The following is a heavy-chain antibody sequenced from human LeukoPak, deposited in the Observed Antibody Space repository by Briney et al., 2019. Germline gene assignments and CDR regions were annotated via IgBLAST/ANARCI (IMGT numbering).Heavy chain of an antibody. V-gene: IGHV4-34*01. CDR3: ARRWKYGRNYYIDV. CDR2: INDNGRA. Sequence: SETLSLTCAVYGGSFSNYYWNWIRQPPGKGLEWLGEINDNGRANYNPSLMSRVTVSVDTSKNQFSLRLTSVTATDTAVYYCARRWKYGRNYYIDVWGKGATVSVSS. CDR1: GGSFSNYY. D-gene: IGHD1-7*01. J-gene: IGHJ6*03.